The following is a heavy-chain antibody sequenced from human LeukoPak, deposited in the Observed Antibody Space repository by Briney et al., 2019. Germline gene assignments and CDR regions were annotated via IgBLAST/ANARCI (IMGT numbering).Heavy chain of an antibody. V-gene: IGHV4-59*01. CDR1: GGSISSYY. D-gene: IGHD3-22*01. CDR2: IYYSGST. J-gene: IGHJ4*02. Sequence: PSETLSLTCTVSGGSISSYYWSWIRQPPGKGLEWIGYIYYSGSTNYNPSLKSRVTISVDTSKNQFSLKLSSVTAADTAVYYCARAVPYYYDSSGYYLDYWGQGTLVTVSS. CDR3: ARAVPYYYDSSGYYLDY.